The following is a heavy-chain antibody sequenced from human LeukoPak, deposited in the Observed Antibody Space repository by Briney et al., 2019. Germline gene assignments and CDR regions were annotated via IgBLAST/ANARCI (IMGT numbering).Heavy chain of an antibody. J-gene: IGHJ4*02. D-gene: IGHD2-15*01. CDR2: ISYDGSNK. V-gene: IGHV3-30*18. Sequence: PGGSLRLSCAASGFTFSSYGMHWVRQAPGKGLEWVAVISYDGSNKYYADSVKGRFTISRDNSKNTLYLQMNSLRAEDTAVYYCAKEGPGYYSGGSCPSFDYWGQGTLVTVSS. CDR1: GFTFSSYG. CDR3: AKEGPGYYSGGSCPSFDY.